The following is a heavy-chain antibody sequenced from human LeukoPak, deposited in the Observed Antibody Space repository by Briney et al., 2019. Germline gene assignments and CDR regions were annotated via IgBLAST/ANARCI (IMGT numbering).Heavy chain of an antibody. J-gene: IGHJ4*02. CDR2: IYHSGTT. CDR1: GYSITSSSW. CDR3: ARQVGGALYYFDY. Sequence: SETLSLTCAVSGYSITSSSWWGWIRQPPGKGLEWIGYIYHSGTTYYNPSLQSRVTMSVDTSKNQFSLKLSSVTAVDTAVYYCARQVGGALYYFDYWGQGTLVTVSS. D-gene: IGHD1-26*01. V-gene: IGHV4-28*01.